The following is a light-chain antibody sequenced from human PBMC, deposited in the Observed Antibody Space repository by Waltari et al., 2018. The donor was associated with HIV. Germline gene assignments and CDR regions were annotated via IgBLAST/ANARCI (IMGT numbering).Light chain of an antibody. CDR3: SSYAGSSTWV. J-gene: IGLJ3*02. V-gene: IGLV2-8*01. CDR1: SSNAGDDNY. Sequence: QSALTQPPSPSGSPGPSVTISFPGISSNAGDDNYFSWKQQSAGKAPKFIIYEVSKRPSGVPERFSAYKSGNTASLTGCGLQADDEADYYGSSYAGSSTWVFGGGTKLTVL. CDR2: EVS.